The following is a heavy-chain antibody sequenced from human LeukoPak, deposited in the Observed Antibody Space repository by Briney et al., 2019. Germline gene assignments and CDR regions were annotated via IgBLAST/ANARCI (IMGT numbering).Heavy chain of an antibody. J-gene: IGHJ4*02. CDR3: ARDQRYCSSSSCPWEPFDY. CDR1: GFTFSSYE. CDR2: IKQDGSEK. V-gene: IGHV3-7*05. D-gene: IGHD2-2*01. Sequence: PGGSLRLSCAASGFTFSSYEMSWVRQAPGKGLEWVANIKQDGSEKYYVDSVKGRFTISRDNAKNSLYLQMNSLRAEDTAVYYCARDQRYCSSSSCPWEPFDYWGQGTLVTVSS.